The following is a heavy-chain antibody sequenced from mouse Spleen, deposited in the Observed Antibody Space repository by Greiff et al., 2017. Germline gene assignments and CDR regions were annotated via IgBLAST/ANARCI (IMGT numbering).Heavy chain of an antibody. CDR2: INYDGSST. CDR3: ARVPDGSPYAMDY. V-gene: IGHV5-16*01. Sequence: EVKLVESEGGLVQPGSSMKLSCTASGFTFSDYYMAWVRQVPEKGLEWVANINYDGSSTYYLDSLKSRFIISRDNAKNILYLQMSSLKSEDTATYYCARVPDGSPYAMDYWGQGTSVTVSS. J-gene: IGHJ4*01. D-gene: IGHD1-1*02. CDR1: GFTFSDYY.